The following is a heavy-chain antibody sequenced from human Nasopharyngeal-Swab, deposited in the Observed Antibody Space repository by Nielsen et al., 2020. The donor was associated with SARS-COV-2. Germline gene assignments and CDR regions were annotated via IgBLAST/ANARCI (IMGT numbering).Heavy chain of an antibody. D-gene: IGHD7-27*01. Sequence: ASVKVSCKVSGYTLTELSMHWVRQAPGKGLEWMGGFDPEDGETIYAQKFQGRVTMTEDTSTDTAYMELSSLRSEDPAVYYCATVFSVTGDRGSLDYWGQGTTVTVSS. V-gene: IGHV1-24*01. CDR3: ATVFSVTGDRGSLDY. CDR2: FDPEDGET. CDR1: GYTLTELS. J-gene: IGHJ4*03.